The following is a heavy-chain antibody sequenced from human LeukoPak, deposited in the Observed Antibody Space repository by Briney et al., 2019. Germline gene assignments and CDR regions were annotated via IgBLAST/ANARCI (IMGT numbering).Heavy chain of an antibody. V-gene: IGHV3-66*04. J-gene: IGHJ4*02. Sequence: PGGSLRLSCAASGFTVSSNYMSWVRQAPGKGLGWVSVIYSGGSTYYADSVKGRFTISRDNSKNTLYLQMNSLRAEDTAVYYCARQALAAGRRYFDYWGQGTLVTVSS. CDR2: IYSGGST. D-gene: IGHD6-13*01. CDR3: ARQALAAGRRYFDY. CDR1: GFTVSSNY.